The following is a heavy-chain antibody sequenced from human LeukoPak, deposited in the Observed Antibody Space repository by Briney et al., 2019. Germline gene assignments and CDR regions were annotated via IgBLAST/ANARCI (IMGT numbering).Heavy chain of an antibody. Sequence: GESLKISCKGSGYSFTNYWIGWVRQMPGKGLEWMGIIYPGDSDTRYSPSFQGQVTISADKSISTAYMELSRLRSDDTAVYYCARDRRNYYGWNDYWGQGTLVTVSS. D-gene: IGHD3-10*01. CDR1: GYSFTNYW. J-gene: IGHJ4*02. V-gene: IGHV5-51*01. CDR3: ARDRRNYYGWNDY. CDR2: IYPGDSDT.